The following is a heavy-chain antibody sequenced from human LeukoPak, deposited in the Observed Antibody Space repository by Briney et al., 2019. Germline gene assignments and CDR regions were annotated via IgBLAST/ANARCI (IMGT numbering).Heavy chain of an antibody. Sequence: SETLSLTCAVSGGSISRSNWWSWVRQPPGKGLEWIGDILHSGDTNYNASLRSRLTISLDTSKNQFSLKLSSVTAADTAVYYCARGNYGGSSSFDYWGQGTLVTVSS. J-gene: IGHJ4*02. CDR2: ILHSGDT. D-gene: IGHD4-23*01. V-gene: IGHV4-4*02. CDR1: GGSISRSNW. CDR3: ARGNYGGSSSFDY.